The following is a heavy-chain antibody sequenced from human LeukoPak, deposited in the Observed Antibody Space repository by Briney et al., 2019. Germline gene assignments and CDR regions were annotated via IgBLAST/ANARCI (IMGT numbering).Heavy chain of an antibody. CDR1: GYTFTSYY. D-gene: IGHD2-2*01. CDR2: INPSGGST. Sequence: ASVKVSCKASGYTFTSYYLHWVRQAPGQGLEWMGIINPSGGSTNYAQKLQGRVTMTTDTSTSTAYMELRSLRSDDTAVYYCARGYCSSTSCYAGDWFDPWGQGTLVTVSS. CDR3: ARGYCSSTSCYAGDWFDP. V-gene: IGHV1-46*01. J-gene: IGHJ5*02.